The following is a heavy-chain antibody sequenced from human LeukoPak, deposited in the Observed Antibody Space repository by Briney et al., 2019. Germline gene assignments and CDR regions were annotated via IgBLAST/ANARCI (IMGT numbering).Heavy chain of an antibody. CDR2: INPNSGGT. Sequence: RASVKVSCKTSGYSFTDYYMHWVRQAPGQGLEWMGWINPNSGGTSSAQKFQGRVTMTRDTSITTVYMEVSWLTSDDTAIYYCARADRLHGGPYLIGPWGQGTLVTVSP. V-gene: IGHV1-2*02. CDR1: GYSFTDYY. D-gene: IGHD2-21*01. J-gene: IGHJ5*02. CDR3: ARADRLHGGPYLIGP.